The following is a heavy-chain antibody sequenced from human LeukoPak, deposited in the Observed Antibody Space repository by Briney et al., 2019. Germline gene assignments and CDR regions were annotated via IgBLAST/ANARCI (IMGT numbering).Heavy chain of an antibody. CDR1: GFTFGVYA. J-gene: IGHJ4*02. CDR2: IRSKAYGGTT. CDR3: TRTSKLYCGGDCYTDVFDY. V-gene: IGHV3-49*04. D-gene: IGHD2-21*02. Sequence: GGSLRLSCTASGFTFGVYAMSWVRQAPGKRVEWVGFIRSKAYGGTTEYAASVKGRFTISRDDSKSIAYLQMNSLKTEDTAVYYCTRTSKLYCGGDCYTDVFDYWGQGTLVTVSS.